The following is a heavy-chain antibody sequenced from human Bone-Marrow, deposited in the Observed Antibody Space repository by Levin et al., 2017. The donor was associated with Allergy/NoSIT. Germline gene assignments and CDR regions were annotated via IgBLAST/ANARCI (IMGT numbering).Heavy chain of an antibody. CDR2: IYSGGST. CDR3: ARVLYTTEGWFDP. V-gene: IGHV3-53*01. D-gene: IGHD2-2*02. Sequence: PGGSLRLSCAASGFTVSSNYMSWVRQAPGKGLEWVSVIYSGGSTYYADSVKGRFTISRDNSKNTLYLQMNSLRAEDTAVYYCARVLYTTEGWFDPWGQGTLVTVSS. CDR1: GFTVSSNY. J-gene: IGHJ5*02.